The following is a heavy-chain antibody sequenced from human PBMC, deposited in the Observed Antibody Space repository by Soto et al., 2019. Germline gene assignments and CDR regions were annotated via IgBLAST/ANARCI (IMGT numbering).Heavy chain of an antibody. Sequence: SETLSLTCTVSGGSISSYYWSWIRQPPGKGLEWIGYIYYSGSTNYNPSLKSRVTISVDTSKNQFSLKLSSVTAADTAVYYCARDSYYGSGSSSPYYYYYMDVWGKGTTVTVSS. J-gene: IGHJ6*03. CDR2: IYYSGST. CDR3: ARDSYYGSGSSSPYYYYYMDV. D-gene: IGHD3-10*01. V-gene: IGHV4-59*01. CDR1: GGSISSYY.